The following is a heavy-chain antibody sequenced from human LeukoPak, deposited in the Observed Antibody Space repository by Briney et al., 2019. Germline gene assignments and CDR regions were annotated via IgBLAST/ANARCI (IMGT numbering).Heavy chain of an antibody. CDR1: GFTFSSYA. J-gene: IGHJ3*02. V-gene: IGHV3-21*01. D-gene: IGHD3-10*01. CDR3: ARESGEFGAFDI. CDR2: ISSSSSYI. Sequence: GGSLRLSCAASGFTFSSYAMSWVRQAPGKGLEWVSSISSSSSYIYYADSVKGRFTISRDNAKNSLYLQMNSLRAEDTAVYYCARESGEFGAFDIWGQGTMVTVSS.